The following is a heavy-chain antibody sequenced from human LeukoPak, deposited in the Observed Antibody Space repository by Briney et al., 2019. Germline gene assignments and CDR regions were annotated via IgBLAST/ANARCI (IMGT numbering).Heavy chain of an antibody. CDR1: GGTFSSYA. CDR3: ARPITMIVADAFDI. D-gene: IGHD3-22*01. Sequence: GSSVKVSCKASGGTFSSYAISWVRQAPGQGLEWMGGIIPIFGTANYAQKLQGRVTMTTDTSTSTAYMELRSLRSDDTAVYYCARPITMIVADAFDIWGQGTVVTVSS. J-gene: IGHJ3*02. CDR2: IIPIFGTA. V-gene: IGHV1-69*05.